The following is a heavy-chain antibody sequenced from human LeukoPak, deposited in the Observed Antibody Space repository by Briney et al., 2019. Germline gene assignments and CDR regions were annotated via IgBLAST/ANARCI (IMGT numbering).Heavy chain of an antibody. CDR2: ISGGGVST. D-gene: IGHD3-10*01. Sequence: PGGSLRLSCAGSGFTFSSYGMSWVCQAPGKGLEWVSGISGGGVSTYYADSVKGRFTISRDNSKNTLYLQMNSLRAEDTAVYYCARVTYGSGSYWGQGTLVTVSS. CDR1: GFTFSSYG. V-gene: IGHV3-23*01. CDR3: ARVTYGSGSY. J-gene: IGHJ4*02.